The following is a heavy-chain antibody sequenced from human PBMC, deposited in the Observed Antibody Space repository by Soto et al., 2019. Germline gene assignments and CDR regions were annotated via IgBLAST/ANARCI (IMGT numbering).Heavy chain of an antibody. CDR1: GGSISSYY. J-gene: IGHJ4*02. V-gene: IGHV4-59*01. D-gene: IGHD3-9*01. CDR3: ARVEVSYDILTGYPMRLYFEY. CDR2: IYYSGST. Sequence: SETLSLTCTVSGGSISSYYWSWIRQPPGKGLEWIGYIYYSGSTNYNPSLKSRVTISVDTSKNQFSLKLSSVTAADTAVYYCARVEVSYDILTGYPMRLYFEYWGQGTLVTVSS.